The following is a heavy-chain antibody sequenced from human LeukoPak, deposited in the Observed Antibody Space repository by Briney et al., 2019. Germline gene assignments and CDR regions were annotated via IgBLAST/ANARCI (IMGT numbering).Heavy chain of an antibody. CDR3: ARARNEKSIDY. CDR2: ISGSSSYI. Sequence: GGSLRLSCAASGFTFSSYSMNWVRQAPGKGLEWVSSISGSSSYIYYADSVKGRFTISRDNAKNSLYLQMNSLRAEDTAVYYCARARNEKSIDYWGQGTLVTVSS. J-gene: IGHJ4*02. CDR1: GFTFSSYS. D-gene: IGHD1-1*01. V-gene: IGHV3-21*01.